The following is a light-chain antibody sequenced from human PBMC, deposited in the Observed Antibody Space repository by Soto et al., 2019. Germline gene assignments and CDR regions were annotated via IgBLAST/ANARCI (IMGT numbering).Light chain of an antibody. V-gene: IGLV3-21*04. Sequence: SYELTQPPSVSVAPGKTANITCGGNNLGTKSVHWYQQKSGQAPVLVIYYDTDRPSGIPERFSGSNSGNTATLTISSVEAGDEADYFCQVGNSGPAHVAFGGGTKVTVL. CDR3: QVGNSGPAHVA. J-gene: IGLJ2*01. CDR2: YDT. CDR1: NLGTKS.